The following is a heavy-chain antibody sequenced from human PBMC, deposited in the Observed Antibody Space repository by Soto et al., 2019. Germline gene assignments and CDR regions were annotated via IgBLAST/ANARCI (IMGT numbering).Heavy chain of an antibody. Sequence: EVQLVESGGGLVKPGGSLRLSCAASGFTFSSYSMNWVRQAPGKGLEWVSSISSSSSYIYYADSVKGRFTISRDNAKXXXXXXXXXXXXXXTAVYYCARDREIVGATNYAFDIWGQGTMVTVSS. CDR3: ARDREIVGATNYAFDI. D-gene: IGHD1-26*01. CDR1: GFTFSSYS. V-gene: IGHV3-21*01. CDR2: ISSSSSYI. J-gene: IGHJ3*02.